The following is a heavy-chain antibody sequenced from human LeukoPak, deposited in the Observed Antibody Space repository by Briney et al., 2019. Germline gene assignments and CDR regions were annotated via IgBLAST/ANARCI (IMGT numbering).Heavy chain of an antibody. Sequence: GASVKVSCKASGYTFTSYDINWVRQATGQGLEWMGWMNPNSGNTGYAQKFQGRVTMTRNTSISTAYMELSSLKASDTAMYYCARHLRLTGTTGNYYYYYMDVWGKGTTVTVSS. CDR1: GYTFTSYD. J-gene: IGHJ6*03. V-gene: IGHV1-8*01. D-gene: IGHD1-7*01. CDR3: ARHLRLTGTTGNYYYYYMDV. CDR2: MNPNSGNT.